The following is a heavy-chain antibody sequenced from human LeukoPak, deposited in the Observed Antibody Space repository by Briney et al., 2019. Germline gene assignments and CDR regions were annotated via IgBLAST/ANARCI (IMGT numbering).Heavy chain of an antibody. D-gene: IGHD3-10*01. CDR2: IYYSGST. J-gene: IGHJ4*02. CDR3: ARGMLPYYGSGSLDY. V-gene: IGHV4-61*01. CDR1: GGSVSSGSYY. Sequence: SETLSLTCTVSGGSVSSGSYYWSWIRQPPGKGLEWIGYIYYSGSTNYNPSLKSRVTISVDTSKNQFSLKLSSVTAADTAAYYCARGMLPYYGSGSLDYWGQGTLVTVSS.